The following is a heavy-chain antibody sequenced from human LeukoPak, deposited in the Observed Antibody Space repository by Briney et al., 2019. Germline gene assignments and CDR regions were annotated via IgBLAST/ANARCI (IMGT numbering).Heavy chain of an antibody. Sequence: SETLSLTCTVSGGSISGYSWSWIRQPAGKGLEWIGRIYASGSTNYNSSLKSRITMSVDTSKNQFSLKLSSVTAADTAVYYCARDARVQKWFGEVIMTTTYYFDDWGQGTLVTVSS. J-gene: IGHJ4*02. CDR3: ARDARVQKWFGEVIMTTTYYFDD. CDR1: GGSISGYS. V-gene: IGHV4-4*07. CDR2: IYASGST. D-gene: IGHD3-10*01.